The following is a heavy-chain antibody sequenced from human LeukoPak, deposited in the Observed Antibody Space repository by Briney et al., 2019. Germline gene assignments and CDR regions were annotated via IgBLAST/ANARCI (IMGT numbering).Heavy chain of an antibody. CDR2: IYTSGST. CDR3: ARELVVAARQDNWFDP. CDR1: GGSISSYY. D-gene: IGHD2-15*01. Sequence: PSETLSLTCTVSGGSISSYYWSWIRQPAGKGLEWIGRIYTSGSTNYNPSLKSRVTMSVDTSKNQFSLKLSSVTAADTAVYYCARELVVAARQDNWFDPWGQGTLVTVSS. V-gene: IGHV4-4*07. J-gene: IGHJ5*02.